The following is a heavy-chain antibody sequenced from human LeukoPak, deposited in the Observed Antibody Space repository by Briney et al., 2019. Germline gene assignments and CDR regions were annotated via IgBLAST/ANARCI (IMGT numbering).Heavy chain of an antibody. CDR2: ISGSGGST. CDR1: GFTFSSYA. CDR3: AKAPPEQWGSYYFDY. D-gene: IGHD1/OR15-1a*01. J-gene: IGHJ4*02. Sequence: GGSLRLSCAASGFTFSSYAMSWVRQAPGKGLEWVSAISGSGGSTYYADSVKGRFTISRDNSNNTLYLQMNSLRAEDTAVYYCAKAPPEQWGSYYFDYWGQGTLVTVSS. V-gene: IGHV3-23*01.